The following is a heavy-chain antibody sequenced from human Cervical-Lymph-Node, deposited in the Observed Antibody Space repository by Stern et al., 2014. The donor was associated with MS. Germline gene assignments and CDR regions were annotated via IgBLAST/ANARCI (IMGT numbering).Heavy chain of an antibody. J-gene: IGHJ5*02. CDR1: SDSMKSYY. Sequence: QVQLQESGPGLVKPSETLSLTCTVSSDSMKSYYLTWIRQPPGKGLEWIGYIYHTGSTNYNPSLKSRVTISVETSKKQFSLRLSSVSAADTAVYYCARAAVGVRGKFDPWGQGALVTVSS. V-gene: IGHV4-59*01. CDR2: IYHTGST. D-gene: IGHD1-1*01. CDR3: ARAAVGVRGKFDP.